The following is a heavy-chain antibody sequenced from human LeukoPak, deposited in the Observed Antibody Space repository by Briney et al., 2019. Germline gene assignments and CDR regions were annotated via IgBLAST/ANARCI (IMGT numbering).Heavy chain of an antibody. CDR2: MNPNSGNT. CDR1: GYTFTSYD. Sequence: ASVKVSCKASGYTFTSYDINWVRQATGQGLEWMGWMNPNSGNTGYAQKFQGRVTMTRNTSISTAYTELGSLRSEDTAVYYCARRYYYGSGSSPPNTKYNWFDPWGQGTLVTVSS. D-gene: IGHD3-10*01. CDR3: ARRYYYGSGSSPPNTKYNWFDP. V-gene: IGHV1-8*01. J-gene: IGHJ5*02.